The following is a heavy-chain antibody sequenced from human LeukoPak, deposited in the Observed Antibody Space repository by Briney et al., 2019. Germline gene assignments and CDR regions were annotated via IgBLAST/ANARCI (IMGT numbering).Heavy chain of an antibody. CDR2: IYYSGST. J-gene: IGHJ4*02. Sequence: PSETLSLTCTVSGGAISGYYWNWIRQPPGKGLEWIGYIYYSGSTNYNPSLKSRVTISVDTSKNQFSLKLSSVTAADTAVYYCARHSSGWLAHFDYWGQGTLVTVSS. CDR3: ARHSSGWLAHFDY. D-gene: IGHD6-19*01. V-gene: IGHV4-59*08. CDR1: GGAISGYY.